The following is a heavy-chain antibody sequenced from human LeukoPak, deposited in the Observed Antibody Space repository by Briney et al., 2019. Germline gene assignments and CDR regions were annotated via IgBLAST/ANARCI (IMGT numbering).Heavy chain of an antibody. Sequence: GGSLRLSCAASGFTFSSYAMSWVRQAPGKGLEWVSAISGSGGSTYYADSVKGRFTISRDNSKNTLYLQMNSLRAEDTVVYYCAKGIVGATRKINFFDYWGQGTLVTVSS. CDR3: AKGIVGATRKINFFDY. V-gene: IGHV3-23*01. J-gene: IGHJ4*02. CDR1: GFTFSSYA. CDR2: ISGSGGST. D-gene: IGHD1-26*01.